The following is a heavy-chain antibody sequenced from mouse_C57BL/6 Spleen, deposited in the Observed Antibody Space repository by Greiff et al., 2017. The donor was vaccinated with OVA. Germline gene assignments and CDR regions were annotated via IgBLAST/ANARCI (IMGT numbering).Heavy chain of an antibody. J-gene: IGHJ3*01. Sequence: EVQVVESGGGLVQPKGSLKLSCAASGFSFNTYAMNWVRQAPGQGLEWVARIRSKSNNYATYYADSVKDRFTISRDDSESMLYLQMNNLKTEDTAMYYGVREWASGCAYWGQGTLVTVSA. V-gene: IGHV10-1*01. CDR2: IRSKSNNYAT. CDR3: VREWASGCAY. D-gene: IGHD3-1*01. CDR1: GFSFNTYA.